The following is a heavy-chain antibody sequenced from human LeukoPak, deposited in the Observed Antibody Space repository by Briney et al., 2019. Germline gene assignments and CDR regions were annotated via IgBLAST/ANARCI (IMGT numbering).Heavy chain of an antibody. CDR2: IYHSGST. J-gene: IGHJ4*02. Sequence: SQTLSLTCTVSGGSISSGGYYWSWIRQPPGKGLEWIGYIYHSGSTYYNPSLKSRVTISVDRSKNQFSLKLSSVTAADTAVYYCARHVYSSDILTGYLDYWGQGTLVTVSS. CDR3: ARHVYSSDILTGYLDY. V-gene: IGHV4-30-2*01. D-gene: IGHD3-9*01. CDR1: GGSISSGGYY.